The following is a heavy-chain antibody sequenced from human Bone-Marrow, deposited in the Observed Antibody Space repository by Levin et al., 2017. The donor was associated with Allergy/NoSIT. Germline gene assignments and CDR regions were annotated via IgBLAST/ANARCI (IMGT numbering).Heavy chain of an antibody. Sequence: LSLTCAASGFPFSSSGMNWVRQAPGKGLEWVSGIGDSSRSTYYADSVKGRFTISRDNSKNTLYLQMNSLRAEDTAVYYCAKGEYGSGWPFWGQGTLVTVSS. CDR1: GFPFSSSG. CDR2: IGDSSRST. CDR3: AKGEYGSGWPF. J-gene: IGHJ4*02. V-gene: IGHV3-23*01. D-gene: IGHD6-19*01.